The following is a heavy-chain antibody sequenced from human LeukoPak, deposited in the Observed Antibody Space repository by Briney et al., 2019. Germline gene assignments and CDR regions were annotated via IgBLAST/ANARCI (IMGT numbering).Heavy chain of an antibody. V-gene: IGHV4-4*07. CDR1: GDSISSYY. CDR2: IYTSGST. J-gene: IGHJ6*03. Sequence: SETLSLTCTVSGDSISSYYWSWIRQPAGKGLEWIGRIYTSGSTNYNPSLKSRVTISVDTSKNQFSLKLSSVTAADTAVYYCARGGHTKYYYYYMDVWGKGTTVTVSS. CDR3: ARGGHTKYYYYYMDV. D-gene: IGHD1-1*01.